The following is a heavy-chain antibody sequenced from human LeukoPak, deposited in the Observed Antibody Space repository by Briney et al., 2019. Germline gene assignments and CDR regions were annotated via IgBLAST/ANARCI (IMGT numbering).Heavy chain of an antibody. J-gene: IGHJ4*02. CDR2: IYHSGST. D-gene: IGHD2-21*01. Sequence: PSETLSLTCTVSGYSISSGYYWGWIRPPPGKGLEWIGSIYHSGSTYYNPSLKSRVTISVDTSKNQFSLKLSSVTAADTPVYYCARAKYSDYWGQGTLVTVSS. V-gene: IGHV4-38-2*02. CDR1: GYSISSGYY. CDR3: ARAKYSDY.